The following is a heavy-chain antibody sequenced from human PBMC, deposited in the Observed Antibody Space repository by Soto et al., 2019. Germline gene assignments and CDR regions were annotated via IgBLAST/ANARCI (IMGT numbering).Heavy chain of an antibody. CDR1: GYTFSNFW. CDR3: ARSPRSSPYFDY. V-gene: IGHV5-51*01. J-gene: IGHJ4*02. Sequence: PGESLKISCQSSGYTFSNFWIGWVRQLPGKGLEWMGIIYPGDHETRYSPSFHGKVTISADRSIITAYLQWNSLEASDTAFYFCARSPRSSPYFDYWGQGALVTVSS. D-gene: IGHD6-13*01. CDR2: IYPGDHET.